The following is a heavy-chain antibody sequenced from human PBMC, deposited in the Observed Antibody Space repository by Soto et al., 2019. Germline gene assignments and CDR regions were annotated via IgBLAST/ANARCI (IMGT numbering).Heavy chain of an antibody. D-gene: IGHD2-15*01. Sequence: QVQLQQWGAGLLKPSETLSLTCAVYGGSFSGYYWSWIRQPPGKGLEWIGEINHSGSTNYNPSLKSRYIMLVPTTEAQVALRLSSVIAADTGGYYLGRAAPGYCSGGSCCSGRDYWGQGTLVTVSS. CDR2: INHSGST. J-gene: IGHJ4*02. CDR1: GGSFSGYY. V-gene: IGHV4-34*01. CDR3: GRAAPGYCSGGSCCSGRDY.